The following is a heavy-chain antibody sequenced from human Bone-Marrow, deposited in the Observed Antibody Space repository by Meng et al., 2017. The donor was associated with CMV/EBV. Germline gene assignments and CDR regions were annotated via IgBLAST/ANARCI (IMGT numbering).Heavy chain of an antibody. D-gene: IGHD1-1*01. CDR1: GGSISSYY. V-gene: IGHV4-4*07. CDR2: IYTSGST. CDR3: ASYGYTNYFDY. Sequence: GSLRLSCTVSGGSISSYYWSWIRQPAGKGLEWIGRIYTSGSTNYNPSLKSRVTMSVDTSKNQFSLKLSSVTAADTAVYYCASYGYTNYFDYWGQGTLVTVSS. J-gene: IGHJ4*02.